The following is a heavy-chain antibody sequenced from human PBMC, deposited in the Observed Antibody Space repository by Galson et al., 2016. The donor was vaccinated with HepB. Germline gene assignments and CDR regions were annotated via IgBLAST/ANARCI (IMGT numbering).Heavy chain of an antibody. V-gene: IGHV3-7*01. CDR1: GFTFSNYW. CDR2: IKEDGSEK. Sequence: SLRLSCAASGFTFSNYWMSWVRQAPGKGLEWVANIKEDGSEKYYVGSVKGRFTISRDNAKNSLYLQMNSLRADDTAVYYCARDYDYLFHYWGQGTLVTVSS. CDR3: ARDYDYLFHY. J-gene: IGHJ4*02. D-gene: IGHD3-16*01.